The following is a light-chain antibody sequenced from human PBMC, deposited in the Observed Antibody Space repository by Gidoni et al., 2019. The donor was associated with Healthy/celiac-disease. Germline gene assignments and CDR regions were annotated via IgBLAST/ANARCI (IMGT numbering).Light chain of an antibody. CDR3: QQRSNWPLT. V-gene: IGKV3-11*01. Sequence: EIVLTQSPATLSLSPGERATLSCRASPSVSSYLAWYQQKPGQAPRLLLYDASNRATGIPARFSGSGSGTDFTLTIISLEPEDFAVYYCQQRSNWPLTFGGGTKVEIK. CDR2: DAS. CDR1: PSVSSY. J-gene: IGKJ4*01.